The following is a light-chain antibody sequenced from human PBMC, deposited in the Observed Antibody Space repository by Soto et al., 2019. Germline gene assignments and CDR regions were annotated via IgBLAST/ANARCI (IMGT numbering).Light chain of an antibody. J-gene: IGKJ5*01. Sequence: EIVLTQSPGTLSLSPGERATLSCRASQSVSDSFIAWYQQRPGQAPRLLIYGASQRATGIPDRFSGSGSGTHFTLTISSLEPEDFAVYYCQQRSYPITFGQGTRLEI. CDR2: GAS. CDR1: QSVSDSF. V-gene: IGKV3-20*01. CDR3: QQRSYPIT.